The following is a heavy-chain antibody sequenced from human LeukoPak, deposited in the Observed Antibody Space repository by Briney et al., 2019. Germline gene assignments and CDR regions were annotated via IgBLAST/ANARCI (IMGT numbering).Heavy chain of an antibody. CDR3: AREGGYDFLGPRASYYGMDV. D-gene: IGHD5-12*01. Sequence: PSETLSLTCTVSGGSISSGGYYWSWIRQHPGKGLEWIVYIYYSGSTYYNPSLKSRVTISVDTSKNQFSLKLSSVTAADTAVYYCAREGGYDFLGPRASYYGMDVWGQGTTVTVSS. J-gene: IGHJ6*02. CDR2: IYYSGST. V-gene: IGHV4-31*03. CDR1: GGSISSGGYY.